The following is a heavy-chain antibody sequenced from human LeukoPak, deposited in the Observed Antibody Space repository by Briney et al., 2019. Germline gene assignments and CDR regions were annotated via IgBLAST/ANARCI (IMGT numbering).Heavy chain of an antibody. CDR3: AELGITMIGGV. Sequence: GGSLRLSCAASGFTFSSYWMSWVRQAPGKGLEWVANIKQDGSEKYYVDSVKGRSTISRDNAKNSLYPQMNSLRAEDTAVYYCAELGITMIGGVWGKGTTVTISS. D-gene: IGHD3-10*02. J-gene: IGHJ6*04. CDR1: GFTFSSYW. V-gene: IGHV3-7*01. CDR2: IKQDGSEK.